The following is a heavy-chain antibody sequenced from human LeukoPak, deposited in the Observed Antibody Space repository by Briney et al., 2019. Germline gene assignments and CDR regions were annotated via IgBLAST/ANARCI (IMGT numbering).Heavy chain of an antibody. Sequence: GGSLRLSCAASGFTFDGYGMSWVRQAPGKGLEWVSGINLSGGGTRYVDSVKGRFTISRDNAKKSLYLQMNSLRAEDTALYYFEREVFLYKGSRNDDGGQGTLVTVSS. V-gene: IGHV3-20*04. CDR3: EREVFLYKGSRNDD. CDR1: GFTFDGYG. CDR2: INLSGGGT. D-gene: IGHD3-10*01. J-gene: IGHJ4*02.